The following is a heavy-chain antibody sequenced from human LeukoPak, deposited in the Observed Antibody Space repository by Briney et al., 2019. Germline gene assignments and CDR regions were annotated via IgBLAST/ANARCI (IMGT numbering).Heavy chain of an antibody. CDR1: GFTFDDYA. J-gene: IGHJ4*02. V-gene: IGHV3-9*01. CDR3: VREVGRPKTFYFDS. CDR2: ISETI. D-gene: IGHD3-16*01. Sequence: PGRSLRLSCAASGFTFDDYAMHWVRQAPGKGLEWVAHISETIYYADSVQGRFTTSRDNAKNSLYLQMSNLRVDDTAMYYCVREVGRPKTFYFDSWGRGTPVTVSS.